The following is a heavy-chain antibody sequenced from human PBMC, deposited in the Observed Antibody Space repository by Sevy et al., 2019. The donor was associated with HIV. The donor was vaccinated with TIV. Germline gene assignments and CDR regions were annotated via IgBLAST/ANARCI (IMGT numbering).Heavy chain of an antibody. J-gene: IGHJ4*02. CDR1: GFTFSSYA. CDR2: ISGSGGST. D-gene: IGHD3-10*01. Sequence: GGSLRLSCAASGFTFSSYAMSWVRQAPGKGLEWVSAISGSGGSTYYADSVKGRFTISRDHSKNTLYLRMNSLRAEDTAVYYCAIAPFLRYFYGSGSYYNANYFDYWGQGTLVTVSS. CDR3: AIAPFLRYFYGSGSYYNANYFDY. V-gene: IGHV3-23*01.